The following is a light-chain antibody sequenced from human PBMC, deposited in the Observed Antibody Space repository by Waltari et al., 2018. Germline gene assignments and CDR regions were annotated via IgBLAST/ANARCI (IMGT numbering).Light chain of an antibody. CDR1: KIEGKS. Sequence: SYVVTQSPSESVAPGKTASIACGGDKIEGKSVHWYKQLPGQAPVLVIYDDNDRPSGSPERFTRSNSRNTANLTIGMVGPGDEADYYCQVWGTDKEVVVFGGGTKLTV. CDR3: QVWGTDKEVVV. V-gene: IGLV3-21*04. J-gene: IGLJ3*02. CDR2: DDN.